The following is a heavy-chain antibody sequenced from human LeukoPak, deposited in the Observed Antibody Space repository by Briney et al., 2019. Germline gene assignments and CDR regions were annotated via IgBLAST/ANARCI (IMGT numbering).Heavy chain of an antibody. CDR1: GYTFTSYA. V-gene: IGHV7-4-1*02. J-gene: IGHJ4*02. Sequence: GASVKVSCKASGYTFTSYAMNWVRQAPGQGLEWMGWINTNTGNPTYAQGFTGRFVFSLDASVSTAYLQISSLKAEDTAVYYCARPMYYYDSSGYPYYFDYWGQGTLVTVSS. D-gene: IGHD3-22*01. CDR2: INTNTGNP. CDR3: ARPMYYYDSSGYPYYFDY.